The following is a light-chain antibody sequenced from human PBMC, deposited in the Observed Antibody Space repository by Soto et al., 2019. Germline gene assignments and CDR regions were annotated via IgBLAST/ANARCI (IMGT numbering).Light chain of an antibody. Sequence: DIHMTQSPSSLSASVGYICTITCRGSEGMSQYVNWYQQTPGKAPKLLIYTSSNLQSGVPSRLSGSGYGTDLTITISGMQNEDFATYLCQQTYFVTRTFGQGTKVDIK. CDR1: EGMSQY. CDR2: TSS. V-gene: IGKV1-39*01. J-gene: IGKJ1*01. CDR3: QQTYFVTRT.